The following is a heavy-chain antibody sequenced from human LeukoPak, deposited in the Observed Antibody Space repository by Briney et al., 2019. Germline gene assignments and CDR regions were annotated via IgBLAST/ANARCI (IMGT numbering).Heavy chain of an antibody. CDR1: GGSFSGYY. CDR3: AREIPSRYFDL. Sequence: SETLSLTCAVYGGSFSGYYWSWIRQPPRKGLEWIGEINHSGSTNYNPSLKSRVTISVDTSKNQFSLKLSSVTAADTAVYYCAREIPSRYFDLWGRGTLVTVSS. CDR2: INHSGST. J-gene: IGHJ2*01. D-gene: IGHD2-2*01. V-gene: IGHV4-34*01.